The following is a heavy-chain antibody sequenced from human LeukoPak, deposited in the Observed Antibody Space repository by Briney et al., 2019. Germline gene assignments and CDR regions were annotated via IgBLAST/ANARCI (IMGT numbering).Heavy chain of an antibody. CDR3: ARSSSAYLYFDY. V-gene: IGHV3-53*01. J-gene: IGHJ4*02. CDR2: IYSGGTT. Sequence: PGGSLRLSCAASGFTFSSYAMSWVRQAPGKGLEWVSVIYSGGTTYYPDSVKGRFTISRDNSKNTLYLQMNSLRAEDTAVYYCARSSSAYLYFDYWGQGTLVTVSS. D-gene: IGHD3-22*01. CDR1: GFTFSSYA.